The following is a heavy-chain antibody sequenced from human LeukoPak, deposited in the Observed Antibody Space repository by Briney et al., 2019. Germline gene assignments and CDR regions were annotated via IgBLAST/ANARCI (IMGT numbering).Heavy chain of an antibody. CDR3: VGVRWFGGSNWFDP. D-gene: IGHD3-10*01. J-gene: IGHJ5*02. V-gene: IGHV3-64D*09. CDR2: ISSNGGST. Sequence: GGSLRLSCSASGFTFSMSAMRWVRQGPGKGLQYVSAISSNGGSTYYADSVKGRFTISRNNSKNTLHLQMSRLRPEDTAVYYCVGVRWFGGSNWFDPWGQGTLVTVSS. CDR1: GFTFSMSA.